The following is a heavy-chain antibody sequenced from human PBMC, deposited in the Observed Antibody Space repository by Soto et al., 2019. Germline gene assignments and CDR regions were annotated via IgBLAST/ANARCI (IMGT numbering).Heavy chain of an antibody. D-gene: IGHD2-15*01. CDR1: GYTFTSYA. CDR2: INAGNGNT. V-gene: IGHV1-3*01. Sequence: QVQLVQSGAEVKKPGASVKVSCKASGYTFTSYAMHWVRQAPGQRLKWMGWINAGNGNTKYSQKFQGRVTITRDTSASTAYMELSSLRSEDTAVYYCARMVVAANYYYYGMDVWGQGTTVTVSS. CDR3: ARMVVAANYYYYGMDV. J-gene: IGHJ6*02.